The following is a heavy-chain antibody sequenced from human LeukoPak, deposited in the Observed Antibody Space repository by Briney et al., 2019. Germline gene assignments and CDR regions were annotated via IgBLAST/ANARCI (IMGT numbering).Heavy chain of an antibody. CDR2: INHSGST. CDR1: GGSFSGYY. D-gene: IGHD2-2*01. J-gene: IGHJ3*02. Sequence: SETLSLTCAVYGGSFSGYYWSWIRQPPGKGLEWIGEINHSGSTNYNSSLKSRVTISVDTSKNQFSLKLSSVTAADTAVYYCARQGPLGYCSSTSCTVAFDIWGQGTMVTVSS. V-gene: IGHV4-34*01. CDR3: ARQGPLGYCSSTSCTVAFDI.